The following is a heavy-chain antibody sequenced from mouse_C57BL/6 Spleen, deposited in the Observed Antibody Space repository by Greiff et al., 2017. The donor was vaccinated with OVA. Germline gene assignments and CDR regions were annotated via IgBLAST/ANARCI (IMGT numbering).Heavy chain of an antibody. Sequence: EVQLVESGGGLVKPGGSLKLSCAASGFTFSDYGMHWVRQAPEKGLEWVAYISSGSSTIYYADTVKGRFTISRDNAKNTLFLQMTSLRSEDTAMYYCARRGETAQATAWFAYWGQGTLVTVSA. V-gene: IGHV5-17*01. CDR3: ARRGETAQATAWFAY. D-gene: IGHD3-2*02. CDR2: ISSGSSTI. CDR1: GFTFSDYG. J-gene: IGHJ3*01.